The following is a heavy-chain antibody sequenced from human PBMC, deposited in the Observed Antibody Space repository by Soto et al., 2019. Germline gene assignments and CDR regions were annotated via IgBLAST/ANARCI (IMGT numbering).Heavy chain of an antibody. D-gene: IGHD7-27*01. J-gene: IGHJ4*02. CDR2: IDYRGNT. Sequence: PSETLSLTCAVYGGSFSAYHWRWIRQAPGKGLEWIGEIDYRGNTNYLPSLKSRVSMSVDTSKNQFSLRLYAVTAADTAIYFCARSMNDHNHHHWGFDYWGQGTRVTVSS. CDR3: ARSMNDHNHHHWGFDY. V-gene: IGHV4-34*01. CDR1: GGSFSAYH.